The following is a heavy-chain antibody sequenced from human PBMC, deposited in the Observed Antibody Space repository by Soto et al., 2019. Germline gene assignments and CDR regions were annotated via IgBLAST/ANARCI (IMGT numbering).Heavy chain of an antibody. CDR1: GFICIPYA. Sequence: GGSHRLSSSASGFICIPYAMHWVRQAPGKGLEYISSISSNGGSTYYADPVKGRFTISRDNSKNTLYLQMSSLRVEDTAVYYCVKDRWVDYWGQGTLVTVSS. J-gene: IGHJ4*02. CDR3: VKDRWVDY. V-gene: IGHV3-64D*08. CDR2: ISSNGGST. D-gene: IGHD1-26*01.